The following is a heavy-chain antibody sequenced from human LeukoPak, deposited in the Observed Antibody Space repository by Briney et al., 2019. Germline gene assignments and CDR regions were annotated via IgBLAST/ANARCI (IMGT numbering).Heavy chain of an antibody. CDR3: ARDYGAYEVPYWYFDL. J-gene: IGHJ2*01. CDR2: ISTTSAYT. D-gene: IGHD4-17*01. V-gene: IGHV3-11*05. CDR1: GFTFSNHY. Sequence: GGSLRLSCAASGFTFSNHYMNWIRQAPGRGLEWVSYISTTSAYTKYADSVKGRFTISRDNAKNSLYLQMNSLRAEDTAVYYCARDYGAYEVPYWYFDLWGRGTLVTVYS.